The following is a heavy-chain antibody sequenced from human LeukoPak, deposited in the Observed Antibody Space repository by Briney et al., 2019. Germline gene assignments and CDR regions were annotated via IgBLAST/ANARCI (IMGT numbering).Heavy chain of an antibody. CDR2: IYYSGST. D-gene: IGHD2-2*01. Sequence: SETLSLTCTVSGGSISSYYWSWIRQPPGKGLEWIGYIYYSGSTNYNPSLKSRVTISVDTSKNQFSLKLSSVTAADTAVYYCATEGYAKDAFDIWGQGTMVTVSS. CDR3: ATEGYAKDAFDI. CDR1: GGSISSYY. V-gene: IGHV4-59*01. J-gene: IGHJ3*02.